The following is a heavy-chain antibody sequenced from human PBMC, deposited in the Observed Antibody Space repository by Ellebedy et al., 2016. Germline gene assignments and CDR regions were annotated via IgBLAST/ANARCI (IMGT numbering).Heavy chain of an antibody. V-gene: IGHV3-23*01. Sequence: GGSLRLSCAASGFIFSDYWMHWVRQAPGKGLEWVSDVSGNGNTKHYADSVKGRFTISRDNSKNTLYLQMKSLRAEDTAVYYCVKDVNWFDGYWGQGTLVTVSS. CDR3: VKDVNWFDGY. CDR1: GFIFSDYW. CDR2: VSGNGNTK. J-gene: IGHJ4*02. D-gene: IGHD3-10*01.